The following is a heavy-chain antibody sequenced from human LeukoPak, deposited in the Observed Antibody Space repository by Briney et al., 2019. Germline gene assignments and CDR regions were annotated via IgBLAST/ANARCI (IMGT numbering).Heavy chain of an antibody. CDR2: IWYDGSNK. D-gene: IGHD1-26*01. J-gene: IGHJ4*02. CDR1: GFTFSSYG. Sequence: GGSLRLSCAASGFTFSSYGMHWVRQAPGKGLEWGAVIWYDGSNKYYANSEKGRFPISRDNSKNTLYLQMNTLSAEDTAVYLCAKDGGSYDLPGHCDYWGRETLVTVLS. CDR3: AKDGGSYDLPGHCDY. V-gene: IGHV3-33*06.